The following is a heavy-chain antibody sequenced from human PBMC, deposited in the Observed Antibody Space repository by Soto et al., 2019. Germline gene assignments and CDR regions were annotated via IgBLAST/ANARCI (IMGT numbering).Heavy chain of an antibody. CDR2: IIPILGIA. V-gene: IGHV1-69*02. CDR3: ARGKGSGSDYYYGMDG. Sequence: SVKVSCKASGGTFSSYTISWVRQAPGQGLEWMGRIIPILGIANYAQKFQGRVTITADRSTSTAYMELSSLRSEDTAVYYCARGKGSGSDYYYGMDGWGQGTTVTVSS. J-gene: IGHJ6*02. D-gene: IGHD3-10*01. CDR1: GGTFSSYT.